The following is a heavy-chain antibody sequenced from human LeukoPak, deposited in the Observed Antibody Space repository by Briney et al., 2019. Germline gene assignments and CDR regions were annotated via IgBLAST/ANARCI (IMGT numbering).Heavy chain of an antibody. Sequence: ASVKGSCKVFGYTLTELSMHWVRQAPGKGLEGMGGFYPEDGETIYAQKFQGRVTMTEDTSTDTAYMELSSLRSEDTAVYYCATAGYYDILTGYRHYLDYWGQGTLVTVSS. CDR1: GYTLTELS. CDR2: FYPEDGET. CDR3: ATAGYYDILTGYRHYLDY. V-gene: IGHV1-24*01. J-gene: IGHJ4*02. D-gene: IGHD3-9*01.